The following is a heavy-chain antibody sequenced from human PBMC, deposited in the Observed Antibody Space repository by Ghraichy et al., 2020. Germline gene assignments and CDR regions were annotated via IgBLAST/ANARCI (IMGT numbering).Heavy chain of an antibody. Sequence: GGSLRLSCAASGFTFSSYAMSWVRQAPGKGLEWVSAISGSGGSTYYADSVKGRFTISRDNSKNTLYLQMNSLRAEDTAVYYCAKDTLYLVGAKKGFDYWGQGNLVTVPP. J-gene: IGHJ4*01. CDR2: ISGSGGST. CDR1: GFTFSSYA. D-gene: IGHD1-26*01. CDR3: AKDTLYLVGAKKGFDY. V-gene: IGHV3-23*01.